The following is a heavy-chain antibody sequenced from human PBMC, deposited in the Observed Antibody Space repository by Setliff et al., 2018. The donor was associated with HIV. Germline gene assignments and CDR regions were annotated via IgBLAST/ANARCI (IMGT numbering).Heavy chain of an antibody. J-gene: IGHJ3*01. Sequence: ASVKVSCKASGYTFSNHGISWVRQAPGQGLEWMGWISAYNGNTNYAQKLQGRVTLTADTSTTTAYMELRSLRSDDTAVYYCARTSGDAYNYEGAFDVWGQGTLVTVSS. CDR2: ISAYNGNT. CDR3: ARTSGDAYNYEGAFDV. CDR1: GYTFSNHG. V-gene: IGHV1-18*01. D-gene: IGHD5-12*01.